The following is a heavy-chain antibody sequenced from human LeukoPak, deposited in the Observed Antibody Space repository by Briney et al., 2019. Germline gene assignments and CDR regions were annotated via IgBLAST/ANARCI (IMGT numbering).Heavy chain of an antibody. CDR3: ARDLREHGVFDI. J-gene: IGHJ3*02. D-gene: IGHD1-26*01. CDR1: GFTVSSNY. CDR2: IYSDGST. V-gene: IGHV3-53*01. Sequence: GGSLRLSCAASGFTVSSNYMSWVRQAPGKGLEWVSEIYSDGSTYYAASVKGRFSISRDNSKSTVYLQMNSLRAEDTAVYFCARDLREHGVFDIWGQGTMVTVSS.